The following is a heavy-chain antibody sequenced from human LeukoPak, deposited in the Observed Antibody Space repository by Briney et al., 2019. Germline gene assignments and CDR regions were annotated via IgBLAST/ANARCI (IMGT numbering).Heavy chain of an antibody. CDR2: IYTSGST. Sequence: SETLSLTCTVSGGSISSYYWSWIRQPAGKGLEWIGRIYTSGSTNYNPSLKSRVTMSVDTSKNQFSLKLSSVTAADTAVYYCARVSSSSSRSYYYHYYMDVWGKGTTVTVSS. J-gene: IGHJ6*03. V-gene: IGHV4-4*07. CDR3: ARVSSSSSRSYYYHYYMDV. D-gene: IGHD6-6*01. CDR1: GGSISSYY.